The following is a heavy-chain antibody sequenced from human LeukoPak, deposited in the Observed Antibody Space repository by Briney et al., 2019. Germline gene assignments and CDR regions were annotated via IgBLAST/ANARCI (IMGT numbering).Heavy chain of an antibody. CDR1: GGSFSGHY. J-gene: IGHJ4*02. D-gene: IGHD2-2*01. V-gene: IGHV4-34*01. CDR3: ARGARGLVVVPAAMPHFDY. CDR2: INHSGST. Sequence: SETLSLTCAVYGGSFSGHYWSWIRQPPGKGLEWIGEINHSGSTNYNPSLKSRVTISVDTSKNQFSLKLSSVTAADTAVYYCARGARGLVVVPAAMPHFDYWGQGTLVTVSS.